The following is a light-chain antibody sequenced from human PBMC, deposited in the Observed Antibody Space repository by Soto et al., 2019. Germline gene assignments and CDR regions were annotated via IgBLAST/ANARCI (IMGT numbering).Light chain of an antibody. CDR3: SSYTSSSTLL. Sequence: QSALTQPASVSGSPGQSITMSCTGTSSDVGGYNFVSWYQQHPGKAPKLMIYAVSHRPSGVSNRFSGSKSGNTASLTISGLQAEDEADYYCSSYTSSSTLLFGGGTKVTVL. CDR1: SSDVGGYNF. CDR2: AVS. V-gene: IGLV2-14*01. J-gene: IGLJ2*01.